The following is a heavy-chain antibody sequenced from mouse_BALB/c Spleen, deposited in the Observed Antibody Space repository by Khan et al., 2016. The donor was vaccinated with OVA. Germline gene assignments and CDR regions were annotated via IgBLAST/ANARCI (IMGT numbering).Heavy chain of an antibody. CDR3: TRSGIGSFAL. J-gene: IGHJ3*01. D-gene: IGHD2-14*01. CDR1: GYTFTDYY. Sequence: QVQLQQSGAELARPGASVKLSCKASGYTFTDYYINWVKQRTGQGLEWIGDIYPGNGNTHYNEKFKGKATLTAAKCYSTAVMQLSSLTSEDSAACFCTRSGIGSFALWGQGSLVTASA. V-gene: IGHV1-77*01. CDR2: IYPGNGNT.